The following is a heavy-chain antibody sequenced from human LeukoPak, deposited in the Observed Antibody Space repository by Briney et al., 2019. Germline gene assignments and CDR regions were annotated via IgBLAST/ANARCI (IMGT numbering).Heavy chain of an antibody. V-gene: IGHV3-23*01. CDR1: GFTFSSYA. D-gene: IGHD1-26*01. CDR3: AKGGCGSGSYDCPFDY. CDR2: ISGSGGST. Sequence: GGSLRLSCAASGFTFSSYAMSWVRQAPGKGLEWVSAISGSGGSTYYADSVKGRFTISRDNSKNTLYLQMNSLRAEDTAVYYCAKGGCGSGSYDCPFDYWGQGTLVTVSS. J-gene: IGHJ4*02.